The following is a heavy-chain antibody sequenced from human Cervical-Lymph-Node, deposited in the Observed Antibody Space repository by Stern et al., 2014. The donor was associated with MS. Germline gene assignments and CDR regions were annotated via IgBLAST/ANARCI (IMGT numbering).Heavy chain of an antibody. CDR2: ITNVGST. D-gene: IGHD1-1*01. CDR1: GFTVSRDY. V-gene: IGHV3-53*01. Sequence: EVQLVESGGGVIQPGGSLRLSCTASGFTVSRDYMTWVRQAPGQGLEWVSLITNVGSTFYTDSVKGRLTIARDDSKNTVYLHMTSLRAEDTAMYYCARDTSSPERSDWWGQGTLVTVSS. CDR3: ARDTSSPERSDW. J-gene: IGHJ4*02.